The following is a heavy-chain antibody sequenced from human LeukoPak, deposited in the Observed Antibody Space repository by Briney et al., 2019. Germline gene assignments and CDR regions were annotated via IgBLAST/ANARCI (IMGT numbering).Heavy chain of an antibody. Sequence: GGSLRLSCAASGFTFSSYWMNWVRQAPGKGLEWVALINPDGSQTNYVDSVKGRLTISRDNAENSLYLQMNSLRAEDTAVYYCGRDLGYGALDPWGQGTLVTVSS. CDR1: GFTFSSYW. D-gene: IGHD4-17*01. J-gene: IGHJ5*02. CDR2: INPDGSQT. CDR3: GRDLGYGALDP. V-gene: IGHV3-7*01.